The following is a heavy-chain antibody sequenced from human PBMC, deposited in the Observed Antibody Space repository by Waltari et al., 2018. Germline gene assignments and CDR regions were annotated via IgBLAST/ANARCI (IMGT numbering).Heavy chain of an antibody. J-gene: IGHJ1*01. CDR1: GYSIRSGYY. CDR3: ARGAAAGPFQH. D-gene: IGHD6-13*01. V-gene: IGHV4-38-2*01. Sequence: QVQLQESGPGLVKPSETLSLTCAVSGYSIRSGYYWGGIRQPPGKGLEWIGSIYHSGSTYYNPSLKSRVTISVDTSKNQFSLKLSSVTAADTAVYYCARGAAAGPFQHWGQGTLVTVSS. CDR2: IYHSGST.